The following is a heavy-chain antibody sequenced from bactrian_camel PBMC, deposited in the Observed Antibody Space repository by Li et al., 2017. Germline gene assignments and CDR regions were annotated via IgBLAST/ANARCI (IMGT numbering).Heavy chain of an antibody. D-gene: IGHD2*01. CDR3: AAMVFPQGLDVVDYFKSGGPEYEYNY. CDR1: GYSDSNYC. J-gene: IGHJ4*01. V-gene: IGHV3S1*01. CDR2: LFTGGGST. Sequence: HVQLVESGGGSVRAGGSLRLSCAAAGYSDSNYCMGWFRQTPGKEREGVAALFTGGGSTYYADSVRGRFTISQDNAKNTVSLQMNRLKPEDTAMYYCAAMVFPQGLDVVDYFKSGGPEYEYNYWGQGTQVTVS.